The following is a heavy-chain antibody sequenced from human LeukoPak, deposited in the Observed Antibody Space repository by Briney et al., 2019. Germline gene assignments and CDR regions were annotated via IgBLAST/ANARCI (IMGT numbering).Heavy chain of an antibody. CDR3: ASKGYSSGWFPFDF. D-gene: IGHD6-19*01. Sequence: GGSLRLSCAASGLTFSNYWMHWVRQAPGKGLVWVSRISLDGSSTAYADSVKGRFTISRDNAKKTLYLQMNSLRAEDTAVYYCASKGYSSGWFPFDFWGQGTLVTVSS. CDR2: ISLDGSST. J-gene: IGHJ4*02. V-gene: IGHV3-74*01. CDR1: GLTFSNYW.